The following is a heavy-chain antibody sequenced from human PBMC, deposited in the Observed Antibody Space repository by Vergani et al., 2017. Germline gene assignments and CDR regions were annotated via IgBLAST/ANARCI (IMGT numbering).Heavy chain of an antibody. CDR1: GFTFQAFA. CDR2: IDRNYGV. V-gene: IGHV3-9*01. CDR3: VKDNDYDADGPFDL. Sequence: VEAGGGLVQPGGSLRLSCTASGFTFQAFAFHWVRQVSGRGLEWVSGIDRNYGVKNGNSFEGRFSISRDNAKKAVFLQMNKLRHEDTALYFCVKDNDYDADGPFDLWGRGTLVTVAS. D-gene: IGHD3-16*01. J-gene: IGHJ2*01.